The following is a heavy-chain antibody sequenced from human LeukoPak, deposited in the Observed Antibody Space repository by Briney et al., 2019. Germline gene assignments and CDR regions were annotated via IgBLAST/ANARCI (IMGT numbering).Heavy chain of an antibody. J-gene: IGHJ4*02. D-gene: IGHD6-19*01. CDR1: GYTFTSYG. CDR2: ISAYNGNT. Sequence: ASVKVSCKASGYTFTSYGISWVRQAPGQGLEWMGWISAYNGNTNYAQKFQGRVTMTRDMSTSTVYMELSSLRSEDTAVYYCARAPYSSGWRRDYFDYWGQGTLVTVSS. V-gene: IGHV1-18*01. CDR3: ARAPYSSGWRRDYFDY.